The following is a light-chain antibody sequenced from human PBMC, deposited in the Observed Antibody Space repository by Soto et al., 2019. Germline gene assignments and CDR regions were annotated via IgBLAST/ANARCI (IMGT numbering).Light chain of an antibody. Sequence: EIVLTQSPATLSLSPGERATLSCRASQSVTTDLVWYQQKPGQAPRLLIYDASNRATGIPARFSGSGSGTDFTLTISSLEPEDSAVYYCQHRGKWPRTFGQGTKLEIK. CDR2: DAS. CDR1: QSVTTD. J-gene: IGKJ2*01. V-gene: IGKV3-11*01. CDR3: QHRGKWPRT.